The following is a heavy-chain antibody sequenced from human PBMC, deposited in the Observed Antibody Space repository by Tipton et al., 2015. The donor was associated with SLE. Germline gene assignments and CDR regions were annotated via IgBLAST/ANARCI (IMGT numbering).Heavy chain of an antibody. Sequence: SLRLSCAASGFTFSSYSMNWVRQAPGKGLEWVAFIRYDGSNKYYADSVKGRFTISRDNSKNTLYLQMNSLRAEDTAVYYCARDLSRYSGSFDAFDIWGQGTMVTVSS. J-gene: IGHJ3*02. CDR3: ARDLSRYSGSFDAFDI. CDR2: IRYDGSNK. V-gene: IGHV3-30*02. CDR1: GFTFSSYS. D-gene: IGHD1-26*01.